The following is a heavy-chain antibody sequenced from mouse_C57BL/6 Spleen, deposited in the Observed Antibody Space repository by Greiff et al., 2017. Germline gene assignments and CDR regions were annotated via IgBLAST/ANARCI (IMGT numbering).Heavy chain of an antibody. CDR1: GFTFSDYG. D-gene: IGHD4-1*01. CDR2: ISSGSSTI. CDR3: ARVLGRRGGYFDY. Sequence: DVMLVESGGGLVEPGGSLKLSCAASGFTFSDYGMHWVRQAPEKGLEWVAYISSGSSTIYYADTVKGRFTISRDNAKNTLFLQMTSLRSEDTAMYYCARVLGRRGGYFDYWGQGTTLTVSS. V-gene: IGHV5-17*01. J-gene: IGHJ2*01.